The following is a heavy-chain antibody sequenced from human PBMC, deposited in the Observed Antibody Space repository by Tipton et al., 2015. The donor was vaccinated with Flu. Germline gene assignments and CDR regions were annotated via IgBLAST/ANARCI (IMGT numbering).Heavy chain of an antibody. Sequence: QVQLVQSGAEVKKPGASVKVSCKASGYTFINYGISWVRQAPGQGLEWMGGISAYNGNTNYAQKLQGRVTMTTDTSTNTAYMDLRSLRSDDTAVYYCASGIPRDGYNRYWGQGTLVTVSS. J-gene: IGHJ4*02. CDR1: GYTFINYG. V-gene: IGHV1-18*01. CDR3: ASGIPRDGYNRY. D-gene: IGHD5-24*01. CDR2: ISAYNGNT.